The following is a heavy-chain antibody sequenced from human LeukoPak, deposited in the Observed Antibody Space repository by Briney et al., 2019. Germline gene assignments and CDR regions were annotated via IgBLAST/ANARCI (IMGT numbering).Heavy chain of an antibody. D-gene: IGHD1-26*01. CDR3: GGGGYLLDY. V-gene: IGHV3-74*01. J-gene: IGHJ4*02. CDR1: GFTFGTDW. Sequence: PGGSLRLSCAASGFTFGTDWMNWVRQAPGKGLVWVSRINIDGSSISYADSVKGRFTISRDNAKNTLYLQMNSLRAEDTAVYYCGGGGYLLDYWGQGTLVTVSS. CDR2: INIDGSSI.